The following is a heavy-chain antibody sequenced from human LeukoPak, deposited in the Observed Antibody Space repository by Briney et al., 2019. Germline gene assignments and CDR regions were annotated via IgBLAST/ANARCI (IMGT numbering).Heavy chain of an antibody. V-gene: IGHV3-43*02. J-gene: IGHJ4*02. CDR3: ARESGKFDY. CDR2: ISGDGVST. Sequence: GGSLRLSCVASGLPIGDFAMHWVRQAPGQGLEWVSLISGDGVSTFFTDSVKGRFSISRDNSKNSLFLEMSSLRTEDTATYYCARESGKFDYWGQGTLVAVSS. CDR1: GLPIGDFA.